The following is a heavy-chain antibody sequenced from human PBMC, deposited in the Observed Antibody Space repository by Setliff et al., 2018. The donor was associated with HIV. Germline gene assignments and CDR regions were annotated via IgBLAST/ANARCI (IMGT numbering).Heavy chain of an antibody. J-gene: IGHJ4*02. CDR2: IHTSGNT. D-gene: IGHD2-15*01. CDR3: ASEKVAWTVSDSFFEF. Sequence: SETLSLTCTVSGGSISSGSYYWSWIRQPAGKGLEWIGRIHTSGNTNYNPSLKSRVAISVDTSKNQFSLKLSSVTAADTAVYYCASEKVAWTVSDSFFEFWGQGVPVTVSS. CDR1: GGSISSGSYY. V-gene: IGHV4-61*02.